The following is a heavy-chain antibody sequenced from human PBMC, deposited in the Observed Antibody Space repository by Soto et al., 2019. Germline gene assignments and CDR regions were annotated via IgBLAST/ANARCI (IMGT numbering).Heavy chain of an antibody. J-gene: IGHJ6*03. CDR3: ARGQRVLRYFDWFQEDYYYMDV. CDR1: GYTFTSYD. D-gene: IGHD3-9*01. V-gene: IGHV1-8*01. CDR2: MNPNSGNT. Sequence: ASVKVSCKASGYTFTSYDINWVRQATGQGLEWMGWMNPNSGNTGYAQKFQGRVTMTRNTSISTAYMELSSLRSEDTAVYYCARGQRVLRYFDWFQEDYYYMDVWGKGTTVTVSS.